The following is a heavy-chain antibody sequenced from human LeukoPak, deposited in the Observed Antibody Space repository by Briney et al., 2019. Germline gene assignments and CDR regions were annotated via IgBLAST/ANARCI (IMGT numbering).Heavy chain of an antibody. CDR3: ARQKGLRLTPGSAFDI. Sequence: GESLKISCKGSGYSFTSYWIGWVRQMPGKGLEGMGIIYPGDSDTRYSPSFQGQVTISADKSISTAYLQWSSLKASDTAMYYCARQKGLRLTPGSAFDIWGQGTMVTVSS. CDR1: GYSFTSYW. V-gene: IGHV5-51*01. J-gene: IGHJ3*02. D-gene: IGHD4-17*01. CDR2: IYPGDSDT.